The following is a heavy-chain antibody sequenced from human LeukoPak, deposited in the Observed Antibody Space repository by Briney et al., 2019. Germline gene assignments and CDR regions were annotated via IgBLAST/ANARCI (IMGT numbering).Heavy chain of an antibody. V-gene: IGHV4-59*01. CDR3: ARDQQLGYFDY. D-gene: IGHD6-6*01. CDR2: IYYSGST. Sequence: ASETLSLTCTASGGSISSYYWSWIRQPPGKGLEWIGYIYYSGSTNYNPSLKSRVTISVDTSKNQFSLNLSSVTAADTAVYYCARDQQLGYFDYWGQGTLVTVSS. J-gene: IGHJ4*02. CDR1: GGSISSYY.